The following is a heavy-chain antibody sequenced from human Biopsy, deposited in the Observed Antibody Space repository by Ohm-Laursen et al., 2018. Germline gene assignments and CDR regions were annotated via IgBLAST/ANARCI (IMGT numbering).Heavy chain of an antibody. Sequence: ASVKVSCKASGYTFTSYHVHWVRQAPGQGLEWMGWINAKTGDTNYAQKFQGRVTMTRDTSISTAYVDLSSLRSDDTAVYYWTRGGYYYDSLAYYYWFDPWGQGTLVTVSS. J-gene: IGHJ5*02. CDR2: INAKTGDT. CDR3: TRGGYYYDSLAYYYWFDP. D-gene: IGHD3-22*01. V-gene: IGHV1-2*02. CDR1: GYTFTSYH.